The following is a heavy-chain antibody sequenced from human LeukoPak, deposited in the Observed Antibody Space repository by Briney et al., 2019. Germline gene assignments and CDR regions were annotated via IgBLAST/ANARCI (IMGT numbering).Heavy chain of an antibody. Sequence: PSETLSLTCTVSGGSISSYYWSWIRQPPGQGLEWIGYIYYSGSTNYNPSLKSRVTISVDTSKNQFSLKLSSVTAADTAVYYCAGSGSYYDLPNWFDPWGQGTLVTVTS. J-gene: IGHJ5*02. CDR2: IYYSGST. CDR1: GGSISSYY. V-gene: IGHV4-59*01. CDR3: AGSGSYYDLPNWFDP. D-gene: IGHD1-26*01.